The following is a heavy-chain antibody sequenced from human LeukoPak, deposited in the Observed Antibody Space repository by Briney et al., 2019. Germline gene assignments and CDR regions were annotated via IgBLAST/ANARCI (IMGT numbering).Heavy chain of an antibody. V-gene: IGHV3-30*18. CDR2: ISYDGSNK. D-gene: IGHD5-12*01. CDR1: GFTFSSYG. CDR3: AKAFPLSVVATIGAFDY. Sequence: GGSLRLSCAASGFTFSSYGMHWVRQAPGKGLEWVAVISYDGSNKYYADSVKGRFTISRDNSKNTLYLQMNSLRAEDTAVYYCAKAFPLSVVATIGAFDYWGQGTLVTVSS. J-gene: IGHJ4*02.